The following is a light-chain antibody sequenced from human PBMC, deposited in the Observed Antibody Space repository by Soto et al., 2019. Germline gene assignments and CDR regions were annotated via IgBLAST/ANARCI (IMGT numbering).Light chain of an antibody. CDR2: TNN. CDR1: SSSIGSNV. CDR3: ATWDDSLNGEV. Sequence: QAVVTQPPSASGTPGQRVTISCSGSSSSIGSNVVNWYQQLPGTAPKLLIYTNNQRPTGVPDRFSGSKSGTSASLAISGLQSEDEADYYCATWDDSLNGEVFGGGTQLTVL. J-gene: IGLJ2*01. V-gene: IGLV1-44*01.